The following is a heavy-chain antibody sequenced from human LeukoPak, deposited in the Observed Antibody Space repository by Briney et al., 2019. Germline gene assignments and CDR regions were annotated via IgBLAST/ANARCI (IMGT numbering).Heavy chain of an antibody. D-gene: IGHD5-12*01. J-gene: IGHJ4*02. V-gene: IGHV1-46*01. Sequence: ASVKVSXKASGYTFTSYYMHWVRQAPGQGLEWMGIINPSGGSTSYAQKFQGRVTMTRDTSTSTVYMELSSLRSEDTAVYYCAKDGREYSGYDLYYFDYWGQGTLVTVSS. CDR3: AKDGREYSGYDLYYFDY. CDR2: INPSGGST. CDR1: GYTFTSYY.